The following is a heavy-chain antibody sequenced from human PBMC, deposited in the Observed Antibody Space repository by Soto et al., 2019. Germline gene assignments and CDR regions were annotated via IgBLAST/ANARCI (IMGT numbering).Heavy chain of an antibody. D-gene: IGHD3-10*01. Sequence: QLQLQESGPGLVKPSETLSLTCTVSGGSISSSSYYWGWIRQSPGKGLEWIGSIYYSGSTYYNPSLKSRVTISVDTSKNQFSLKLSSVTAADTAVYYCARRGSGSYSDYWGQGTLVTVSS. CDR2: IYYSGST. J-gene: IGHJ4*02. CDR1: GGSISSSSYY. V-gene: IGHV4-39*01. CDR3: ARRGSGSYSDY.